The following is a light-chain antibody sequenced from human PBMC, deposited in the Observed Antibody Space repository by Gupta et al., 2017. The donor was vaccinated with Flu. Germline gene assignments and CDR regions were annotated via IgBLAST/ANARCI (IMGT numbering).Light chain of an antibody. J-gene: IGKJ4*01. V-gene: IGKV3-15*01. CDR1: QSIRSN. CDR3: QQYHDWPPLT. Sequence: EIVMTQSPATLSVSPGETATVSCRASQSIRSNLAWYQQKPGQAPRLLIYGASTRATDIPARFSGGGYGTEFTLTISSRQSEDFAIYYCQQYHDWPPLTFGGGTKVELK. CDR2: GAS.